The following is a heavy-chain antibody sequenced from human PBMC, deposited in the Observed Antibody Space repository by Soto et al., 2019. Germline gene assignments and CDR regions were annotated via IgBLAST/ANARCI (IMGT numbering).Heavy chain of an antibody. D-gene: IGHD2-15*01. CDR1: GGSFSGYY. CDR2: INHSGST. Sequence: SETLSLTCAVYGGSFSGYYWSWIRQPPGKGLEWIGEINHSGSTNYNPSLKSRVTISVDTSKNQFSLKLSSVTAADTAVYYCARGDIVVVVAATRYYYGMDVWGQGTTVTVSS. J-gene: IGHJ6*02. CDR3: ARGDIVVVVAATRYYYGMDV. V-gene: IGHV4-34*01.